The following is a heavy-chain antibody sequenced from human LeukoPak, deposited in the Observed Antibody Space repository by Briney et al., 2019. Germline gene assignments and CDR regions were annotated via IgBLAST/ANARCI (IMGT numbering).Heavy chain of an antibody. D-gene: IGHD4-23*01. CDR2: ISAYNGNT. Sequence: ASVKVSCKASGYTFTSYGISWVRQAPGQGLEWMGWISAYNGNTNYAQKLQGRVTMTTDTSTSTAYMELRSLRSDDTAVYYCARDLSVGDYGGPYYYYGMDVWGQGTTVTVSS. CDR3: ARDLSVGDYGGPYYYYGMDV. J-gene: IGHJ6*02. CDR1: GYTFTSYG. V-gene: IGHV1-18*01.